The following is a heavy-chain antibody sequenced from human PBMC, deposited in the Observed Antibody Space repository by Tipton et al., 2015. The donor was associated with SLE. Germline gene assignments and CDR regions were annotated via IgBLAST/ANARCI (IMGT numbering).Heavy chain of an antibody. CDR3: ARDGVYSSSYYHEF. V-gene: IGHV4-59*01. CDR1: GYSIRDGYY. J-gene: IGHJ4*02. CDR2: TSYSGST. Sequence: TLSLTCNVSGYSIRDGYYWGWIRQAPGKGLEWIGYTSYSGSTNYSPSLKTRVTISVDTSKNQFSLRLSSVTAADTAVYYCARDGVYSSSYYHEFWGQGILVTVSS. D-gene: IGHD3-22*01.